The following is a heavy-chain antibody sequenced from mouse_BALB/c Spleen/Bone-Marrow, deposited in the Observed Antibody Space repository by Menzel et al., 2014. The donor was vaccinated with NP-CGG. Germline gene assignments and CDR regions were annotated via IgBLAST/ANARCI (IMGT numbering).Heavy chain of an antibody. D-gene: IGHD2-3*01. CDR3: ARLGYYGWFAY. V-gene: IGHV4-1*02. CDR2: INPGSNTI. CDR1: GFDFSRYW. J-gene: IGHJ3*01. Sequence: EVMLVESGGGLVQPGGSLKLSCAASGFDFSRYWMSWVRQAPGKGLGWIGEINPGSNTINYTPSLKDKFIISRDNAKNTLYLQMSKVRSGDTALYYCARLGYYGWFAYWGQGTLVTVSA.